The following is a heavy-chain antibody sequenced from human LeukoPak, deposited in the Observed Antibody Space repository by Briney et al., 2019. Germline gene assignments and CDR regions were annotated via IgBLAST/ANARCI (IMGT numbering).Heavy chain of an antibody. CDR2: IIPIFGTA. D-gene: IGHD3-22*01. CDR3: ASKLSYYYDSSGYYY. V-gene: IGHV1-69*05. Sequence: GASVKVSCKASGYTFTSYDINWVRQAPGQGLEWMGGIIPIFGTANYAQKFQGRVTITTDESTSTAYMELSSLRSEDTAVYYCASKLSYYYDSSGYYYWGQGTLVTVSS. J-gene: IGHJ4*02. CDR1: GYTFTSYD.